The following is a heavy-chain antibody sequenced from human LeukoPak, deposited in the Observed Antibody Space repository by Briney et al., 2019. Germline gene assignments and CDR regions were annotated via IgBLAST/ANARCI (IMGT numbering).Heavy chain of an antibody. D-gene: IGHD3-3*01. CDR3: XXXXXXTXFGVVINTNDAFDI. V-gene: IGHV4-39*03. Sequence: PSETLSLTCTVSGGSISSSSYYWGWIRQPPGKGLEWIGSIYYSGSTYYNPSLKSRVTISVDTSKNQFSLKLSSVTAADPAVYXXXXXXXXTXFGVVINTNDAFDIWGQGTMVTVSS. CDR1: GGSISSSSYY. J-gene: IGHJ3*02. CDR2: IYYSGST.